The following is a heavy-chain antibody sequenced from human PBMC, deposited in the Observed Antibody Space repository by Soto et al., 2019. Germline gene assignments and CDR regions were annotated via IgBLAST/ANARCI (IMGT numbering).Heavy chain of an antibody. J-gene: IGHJ6*02. D-gene: IGHD2-15*01. CDR3: ARYCSGGSCSYYGMDV. CDR2: IYHSGST. Sequence: SETLSITCAVSGGSISSGGYSWSWIRQPPGKGLEWIGYIYHSGSTYYNPSLKSRVTISVDRSKNQFSLKLSSVTAADTAVYYCARYCSGGSCSYYGMDVWGQGTTVTVSS. CDR1: GGSISSGGYS. V-gene: IGHV4-30-2*01.